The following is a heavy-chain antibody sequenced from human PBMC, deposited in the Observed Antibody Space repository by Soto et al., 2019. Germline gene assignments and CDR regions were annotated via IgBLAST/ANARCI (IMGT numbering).Heavy chain of an antibody. V-gene: IGHV3-20*01. CDR1: GFTFDDYG. CDR3: ARDGYCSGGSCYPADY. Sequence: EVQLVESGGGVVRPGGSLRLSCAASGFTFDDYGMSWVRQAPGKGLERVSGINWNGGSTGYADSVKGRFTISRDNAKNSLYLQMNSLRAEDTALYHCARDGYCSGGSCYPADYWGQGTLVTVSS. D-gene: IGHD2-15*01. J-gene: IGHJ4*02. CDR2: INWNGGST.